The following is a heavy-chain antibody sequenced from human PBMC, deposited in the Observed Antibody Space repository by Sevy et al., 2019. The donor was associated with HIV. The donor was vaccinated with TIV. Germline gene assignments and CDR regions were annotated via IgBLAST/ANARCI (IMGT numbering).Heavy chain of an antibody. CDR3: ARDGLVRGPKEWFDP. CDR1: GYSISSGYY. V-gene: IGHV4-38-2*02. CDR2: IYHSGST. Sequence: SETLSLTCAVSGYSISSGYYWGWIRQPPGKGLEWIGSIYHSGSTYYIPSLKSRVTISVDTSKNQFSLKLSSVTAADTAVYYCARDGLVRGPKEWFDPWGQEPWSPSPQ. D-gene: IGHD3-10*01. J-gene: IGHJ5*02.